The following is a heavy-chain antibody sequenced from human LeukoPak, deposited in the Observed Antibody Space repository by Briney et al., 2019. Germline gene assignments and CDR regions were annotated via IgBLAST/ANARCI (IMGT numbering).Heavy chain of an antibody. J-gene: IGHJ4*02. CDR3: ARDQGGYYDSSGYFDY. CDR1: GGTFSSYA. D-gene: IGHD3-22*01. Sequence: GASVKVSCKASGGTFSSYAISWVRQAPGQGLEWMGGIIPIFGTANYAQKFQDRVTITTDESTSTAYMELSSLRSEDTAVYYCARDQGGYYDSSGYFDYWGQGTLVTVSS. CDR2: IIPIFGTA. V-gene: IGHV1-69*05.